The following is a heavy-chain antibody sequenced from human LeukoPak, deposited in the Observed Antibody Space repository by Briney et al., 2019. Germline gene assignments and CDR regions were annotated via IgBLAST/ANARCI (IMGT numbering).Heavy chain of an antibody. J-gene: IGHJ6*03. D-gene: IGHD3-10*01. CDR2: IIPIFGTA. Sequence: ASVEVSCKASGGTFSSYAISWVRQAPGQGLEWMGGIIPIFGTANYAQKFQGRVTITADESTSTAYMELSSLRSEDTAVYYCARGGGSGSYYNPGLSYMDVWGKGTTVTISS. CDR3: ARGGGSGSYYNPGLSYMDV. V-gene: IGHV1-69*13. CDR1: GGTFSSYA.